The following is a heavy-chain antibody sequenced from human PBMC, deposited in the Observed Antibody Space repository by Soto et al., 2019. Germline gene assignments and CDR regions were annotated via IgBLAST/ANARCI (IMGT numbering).Heavy chain of an antibody. CDR3: ARVRVPRGRITMVRGAPYGMDV. J-gene: IGHJ6*02. Sequence: SETLSLTCTVSDGSISTYYWSWIRQPPGKGLEWIGEINHSGSTNYNPSLKSRVTISVDTSKNQFSLKLSSVTAADTAVYYCARVRVPRGRITMVRGAPYGMDVWGQGTTVTVSS. D-gene: IGHD3-10*01. CDR2: INHSGST. V-gene: IGHV4-34*01. CDR1: DGSISTYY.